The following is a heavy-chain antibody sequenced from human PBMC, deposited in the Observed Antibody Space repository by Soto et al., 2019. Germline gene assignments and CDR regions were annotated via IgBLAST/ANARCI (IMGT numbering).Heavy chain of an antibody. CDR1: GFTFSSYG. Sequence: GGSLRLSCAASGFTFSSYGMHWVRQAPGKGLEWVAVISYDGSNKYYADSVKGRFTISRDNSKNTLYLQMNSLRAEDTAVYYCAKDRLDYWGQGTLVTAPQ. CDR2: ISYDGSNK. J-gene: IGHJ4*02. CDR3: AKDRLDY. D-gene: IGHD6-6*01. V-gene: IGHV3-30*18.